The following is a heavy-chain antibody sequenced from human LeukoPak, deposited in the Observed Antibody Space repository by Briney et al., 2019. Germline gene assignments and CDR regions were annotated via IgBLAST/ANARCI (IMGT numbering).Heavy chain of an antibody. Sequence: ASVKVSCKASGYTFTSYGISWVRQAPGQGLEWMGWISAYNGNTNYAQKLQGRVTMTTDTSTSTAYMELRSLRSDDTAVYYCVRGVRGNWNHNWFDPWGQGTLVTVSS. D-gene: IGHD1-20*01. CDR2: ISAYNGNT. V-gene: IGHV1-18*01. CDR1: GYTFTSYG. CDR3: VRGVRGNWNHNWFDP. J-gene: IGHJ5*02.